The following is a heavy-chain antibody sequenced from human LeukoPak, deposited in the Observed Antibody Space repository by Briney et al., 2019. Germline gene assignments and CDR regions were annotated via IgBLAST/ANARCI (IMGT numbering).Heavy chain of an antibody. D-gene: IGHD3-10*01. J-gene: IGHJ5*02. Sequence: SETLSLTCTVSGGSINSYYWSWIRQPPGKGLEWIGYIYYSGDTNYNPSLQSRVTVSVDTSKNQFSLRLTSVSAADTAVYYCVRGPYGSGISNWFDPWGQGTQVIVSS. CDR1: GGSINSYY. CDR2: IYYSGDT. V-gene: IGHV4-59*01. CDR3: VRGPYGSGISNWFDP.